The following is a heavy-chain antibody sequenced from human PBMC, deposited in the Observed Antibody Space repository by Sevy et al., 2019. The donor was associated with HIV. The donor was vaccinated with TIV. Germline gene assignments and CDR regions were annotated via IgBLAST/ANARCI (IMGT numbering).Heavy chain of an antibody. Sequence: GGSLRLSCVVSGFAFRNYWMSWVSQAPGKGLEWVANINQNGTEIYSVDSVKGRFTFSRDNTKNSVYLQMNSLRAEDTAIYYCAINSDYGMDAWGQGTTVTVSS. V-gene: IGHV3-7*01. CDR2: INQNGTEI. J-gene: IGHJ6*02. D-gene: IGHD4-4*01. CDR3: AINSDYGMDA. CDR1: GFAFRNYW.